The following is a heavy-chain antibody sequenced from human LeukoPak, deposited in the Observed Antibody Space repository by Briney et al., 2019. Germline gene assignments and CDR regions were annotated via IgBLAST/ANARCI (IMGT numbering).Heavy chain of an antibody. CDR3: AKDKEHSGYDPLAQRGNYFDY. J-gene: IGHJ4*02. V-gene: IGHV3-43*01. CDR2: ISWDGGST. CDR1: GFTFDDYT. Sequence: GGSLRLSCAASGFTFDDYTMHWVRQAPGKGLEWVSLISWDGGSTYYADSVKGRFTISRDNSKNSLYLQMNSLRTEDTALYYCAKDKEHSGYDPLAQRGNYFDYWGQGTLVTVSS. D-gene: IGHD5-12*01.